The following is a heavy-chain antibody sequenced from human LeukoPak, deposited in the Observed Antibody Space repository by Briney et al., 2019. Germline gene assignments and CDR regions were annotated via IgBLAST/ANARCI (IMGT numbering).Heavy chain of an antibody. CDR2: IKQDGSEK. CDR1: GFTFSSYW. Sequence: GGSLRLSCAASGFTFSSYWMSWVRQAPGKGLEWVANIKQDGSEKYYVDSVKGRFTISRDNAKNSLYLQMNSLRAEDTAVYYCARDNPGYFDILTGYGFSFDYWGQGTLVTVSS. J-gene: IGHJ4*02. D-gene: IGHD3-9*01. V-gene: IGHV3-7*01. CDR3: ARDNPGYFDILTGYGFSFDY.